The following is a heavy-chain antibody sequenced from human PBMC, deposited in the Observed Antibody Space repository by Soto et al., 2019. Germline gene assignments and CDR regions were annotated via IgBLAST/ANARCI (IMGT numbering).Heavy chain of an antibody. CDR2: IWYDGSNK. Sequence: PGGSVRLSCAACGLTLGSYGMYWIRQAPGKGLEWVAVIWYDGSNKYYADSVKGRFTISRDNSKNTLYLQMNSLRAEDTAVYYCARGDDILTGYLSEIYYSTGIDVCAQRTTVTVSS. J-gene: IGHJ6*02. D-gene: IGHD3-9*01. CDR1: GLTLGSYG. CDR3: ARGDDILTGYLSEIYYSTGIDV. V-gene: IGHV3-33*07.